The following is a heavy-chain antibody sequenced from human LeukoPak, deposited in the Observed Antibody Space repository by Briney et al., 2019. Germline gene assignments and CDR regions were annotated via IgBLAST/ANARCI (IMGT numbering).Heavy chain of an antibody. CDR1: GYTFTSYD. Sequence: ASVKVSCKASGYTFTSYDINWVRQATGQGLEWMGWMNPNSGNTGYAQKFQGRVTMTRNTSISTAYMDLSSLRSEDTAVYYCARNEEQMATPDYWGQGTLVTVSS. CDR2: MNPNSGNT. V-gene: IGHV1-8*02. D-gene: IGHD5-24*01. J-gene: IGHJ4*02. CDR3: ARNEEQMATPDY.